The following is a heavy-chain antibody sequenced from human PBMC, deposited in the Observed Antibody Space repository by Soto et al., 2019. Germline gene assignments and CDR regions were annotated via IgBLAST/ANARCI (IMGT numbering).Heavy chain of an antibody. D-gene: IGHD3-10*01. V-gene: IGHV4-39*07. Sequence: SETLSLTCTVSGGSISSSSYYWGWIRQPPGKGLEWIGSIYYSGSTYYNPSLKSRVTISVDTSKNQFSLKLSSVTAADTAVYYCARGRGTMVRGVIPYYYYYYGMDVWGQGTTVTVSS. CDR3: ARGRGTMVRGVIPYYYYYYGMDV. J-gene: IGHJ6*02. CDR1: GGSISSSSYY. CDR2: IYYSGST.